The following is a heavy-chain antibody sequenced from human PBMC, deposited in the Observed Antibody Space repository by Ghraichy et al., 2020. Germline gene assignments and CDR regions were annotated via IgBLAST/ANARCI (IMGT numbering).Heavy chain of an antibody. V-gene: IGHV3-23*01. Sequence: GEPLNISCAASGFTFSSYAMSWVRQAPGKGLEWVSAISGSGGSTYYADSVKGRFTISRDNSKNTLYLQMNSLRAEDTAVYYCAKDFLSAFETPPGPPIFGVVYGMDVWGQGTTVTVSS. CDR1: GFTFSSYA. J-gene: IGHJ6*02. CDR3: AKDFLSAFETPPGPPIFGVVYGMDV. D-gene: IGHD3-3*01. CDR2: ISGSGGST.